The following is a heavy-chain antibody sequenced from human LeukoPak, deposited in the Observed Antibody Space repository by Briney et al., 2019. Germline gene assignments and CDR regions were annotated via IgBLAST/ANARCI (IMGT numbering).Heavy chain of an antibody. D-gene: IGHD3-22*01. CDR2: ICGSGGST. Sequence: GGSLRLSCAASGFTFSSYAMSCVRQAPGKGQEWVSAICGSGGSTYYADSVKGRFTISRDNPKTTLYLRMNSLRAEDTAVYYCAKPTIVVDFDYWGQGTLVTVSS. CDR1: GFTFSSYA. J-gene: IGHJ4*02. V-gene: IGHV3-23*01. CDR3: AKPTIVVDFDY.